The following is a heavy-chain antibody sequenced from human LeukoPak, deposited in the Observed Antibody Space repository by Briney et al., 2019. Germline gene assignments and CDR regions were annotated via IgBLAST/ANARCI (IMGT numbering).Heavy chain of an antibody. V-gene: IGHV3-23*01. CDR1: GFTFSSYG. Sequence: GGSLRLSCAASGFTFSSYGMSWVRQAPGKGLEWVSAISGSGGSTYYADSVKGRFTISRDNSKDTLYLQMNSLRAEDTAVYCCAKTQDMVRGRGQIYYFDYWGQGTLVTVSS. CDR2: ISGSGGST. J-gene: IGHJ4*02. CDR3: AKTQDMVRGRGQIYYFDY. D-gene: IGHD3-10*01.